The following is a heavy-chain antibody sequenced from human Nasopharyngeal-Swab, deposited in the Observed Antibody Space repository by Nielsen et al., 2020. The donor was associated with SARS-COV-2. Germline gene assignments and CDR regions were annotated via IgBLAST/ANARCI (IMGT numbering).Heavy chain of an antibody. J-gene: IGHJ4*01. Sequence: ASVKVSCKASGGTFRSYAISWVRQAPGPGLEWMGWISAYNGNTNYAPNLQARVTLTTDTFTGTAYMELRGLKSDDSAIYFCAGGIFYWGQGTLVTVSS. CDR1: GGTFRSYA. V-gene: IGHV1-18*01. CDR2: ISAYNGNT. CDR3: AGGIFY. D-gene: IGHD3-3*02.